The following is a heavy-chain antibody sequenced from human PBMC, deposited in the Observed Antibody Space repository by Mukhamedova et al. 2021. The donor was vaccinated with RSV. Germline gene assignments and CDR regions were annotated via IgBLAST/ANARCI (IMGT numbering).Heavy chain of an antibody. J-gene: IGHJ4*02. D-gene: IGHD6-13*01. CDR2: INPSGGST. CDR3: ARDRHSSSWYPYFDY. V-gene: IGHV1-46*01. Sequence: MGIINPSGGSTSYAQKFQGRVTMTRDTSTSTVYMELSSLRSEDTAVYYCARDRHSSSWYPYFDYWGQGTLVTVSS.